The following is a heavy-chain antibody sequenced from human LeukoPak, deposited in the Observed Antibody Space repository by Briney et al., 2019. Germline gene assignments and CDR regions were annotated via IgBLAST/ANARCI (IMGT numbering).Heavy chain of an antibody. CDR2: ISSSSSSYI. CDR1: GFTFSSYS. D-gene: IGHD3-10*01. V-gene: IGHV3-21*01. J-gene: IGHJ5*02. CDR3: ARARFGDWFDP. Sequence: GGSLRLSCAASGFTFSSYSMNWVRQAPGKGLEWVSSISSSSSSYIYYADSVKGRFTISRDNAKNSLYLQMNSLRAEDTAVYYCARARFGDWFDPWGQGTLVTVSS.